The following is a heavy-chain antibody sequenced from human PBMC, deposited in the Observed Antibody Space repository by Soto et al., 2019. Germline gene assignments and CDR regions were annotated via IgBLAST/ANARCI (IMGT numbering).Heavy chain of an antibody. CDR2: ISGRSGVP. CDR3: AKGGPFMGGFDP. CDR1: GLTLRSYA. V-gene: IGHV3-23*01. J-gene: IGHJ5*02. D-gene: IGHD3-16*01. Sequence: EGQLLQSGGDLVQPGGSLRLSCAGSGLTLRSYAMTWSRQTPEKGLEWVSTISGRSGVPSYADSVNGRFTVSRDNSKNTLYLQMNSLRPHDTAIYYCAKGGPFMGGFDPWGQGTLVTVAS.